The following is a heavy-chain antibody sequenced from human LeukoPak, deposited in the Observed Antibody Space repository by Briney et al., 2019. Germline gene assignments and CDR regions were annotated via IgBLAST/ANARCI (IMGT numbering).Heavy chain of an antibody. CDR2: IFSHGET. CDR1: GFTAGNNS. J-gene: IGHJ4*02. D-gene: IGHD2-8*01. V-gene: IGHV3-66*01. Sequence: PGGSLRLSCAASGFTAGNNSTSWVCQAPGKGLEWVSLIFSHGETSYADSVKGRFTITRDNSKNTLYLQMNGLRVEDTAVYYCARDPPAVSINTYAWGQGTLVTVSS. CDR3: ARDPPAVSINTYA.